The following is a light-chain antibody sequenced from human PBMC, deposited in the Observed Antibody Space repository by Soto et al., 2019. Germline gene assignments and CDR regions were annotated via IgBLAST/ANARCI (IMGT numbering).Light chain of an antibody. V-gene: IGLV2-8*01. CDR3: SSYAGSSTYL. CDR2: EVS. CDR1: SSDVGGYDY. Sequence: QSALTQPPSASGSPGQSVTISCTGTSSDVGGYDYVSWYQQHPGKAPKLMIYEVSKRPSGVPDRFSGSKSDNTASLTVSGLQAEDEADYYCSSYAGSSTYLFGTGTKLTVL. J-gene: IGLJ1*01.